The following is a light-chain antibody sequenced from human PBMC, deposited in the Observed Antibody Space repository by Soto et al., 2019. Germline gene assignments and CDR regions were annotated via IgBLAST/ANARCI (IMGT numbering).Light chain of an antibody. CDR3: SSYTISSTYV. CDR1: SSDVGGYNY. Sequence: QSALTQPASVSGYPGQSITISCTGTSSDVGGYNYVSWYQQHPGKAPKLMIYDVSNRPSGVSNRFSGSKSGNTASLTISGLQAEDEADYYCSSYTISSTYVFGTGTKVTVL. CDR2: DVS. J-gene: IGLJ1*01. V-gene: IGLV2-14*01.